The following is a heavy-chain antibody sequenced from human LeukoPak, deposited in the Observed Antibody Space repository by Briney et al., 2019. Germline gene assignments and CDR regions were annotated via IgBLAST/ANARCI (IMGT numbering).Heavy chain of an antibody. D-gene: IGHD2-15*01. CDR2: INSDGSST. J-gene: IGHJ5*02. CDR1: GFTFSTYW. CDR3: AMTGGSYQTQLWSNWFDP. Sequence: PGGSLRLSCAASGFTFSTYWMHWVRQAPGKGLVWVSRINSDGSSTYYADSVKGRFTISRDNSKNTLYLQMNSLRAEDTAVYYCAMTGGSYQTQLWSNWFDPWGQGTLVTVSS. V-gene: IGHV3-74*01.